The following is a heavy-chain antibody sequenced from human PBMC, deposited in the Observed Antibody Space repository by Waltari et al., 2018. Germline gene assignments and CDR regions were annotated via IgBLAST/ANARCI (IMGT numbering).Heavy chain of an antibody. V-gene: IGHV3-53*01. D-gene: IGHD5-12*01. J-gene: IGHJ2*01. CDR3: ARDRRWLQLGSDWYFDL. Sequence: EVQLVESGGGLIQPGGSLRLSCAASGFTVSSNYMSWVRQAPGKGLEWVSVIYSGGSTYYADSVKGRFTISRDNSKNTLYLQMNSLRAEDTAVYYCARDRRWLQLGSDWYFDLWGRGTLVTVSS. CDR2: IYSGGST. CDR1: GFTVSSNY.